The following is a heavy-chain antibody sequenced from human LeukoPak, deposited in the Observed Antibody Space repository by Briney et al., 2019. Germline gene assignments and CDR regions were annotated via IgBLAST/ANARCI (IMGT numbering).Heavy chain of an antibody. CDR1: GGSISSSSYY. D-gene: IGHD3-10*01. CDR3: ARDSCGFLRYYYYMDV. CDR2: IYYSGST. V-gene: IGHV4-39*07. Sequence: SETLSLTCTVSGGSISSSSYYWGWIRQPPGKGLEWIGSIYYSGSTYYNPSLKSRVTISVDTSKNQFSLKLSSVTAADTAVYYCARDSCGFLRYYYYMDVWGKGTTVTVSS. J-gene: IGHJ6*03.